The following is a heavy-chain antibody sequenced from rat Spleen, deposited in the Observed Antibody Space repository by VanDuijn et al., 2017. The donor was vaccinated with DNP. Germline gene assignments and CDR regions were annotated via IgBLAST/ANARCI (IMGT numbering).Heavy chain of an antibody. Sequence: EVQLVESGGGVVQPGRSLKLSCAASGFTFSNYDMAWVRQAPTTGLEWVASISTSGGSTYYRDSVKGRFTVSRDNAKSTLYLQMDSLRSEDTATYYCARGATGDWGQGVMVTVSS. CDR3: ARGATGD. D-gene: IGHD4-1*01. CDR2: ISTSGGST. J-gene: IGHJ2*01. CDR1: GFTFSNYD. V-gene: IGHV5S23*01.